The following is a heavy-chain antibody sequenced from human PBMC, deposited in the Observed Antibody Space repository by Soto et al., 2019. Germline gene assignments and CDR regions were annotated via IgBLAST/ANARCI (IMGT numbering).Heavy chain of an antibody. J-gene: IGHJ5*02. Sequence: PGGSLRLSCAASGFTFSSYVMHWVRQAPGKGLEWVAVIWYDGSNKYYADSVKGRFTISRDNSKNTLYLQMNSLRAEDTAVYYCARDGYGGNSFGNWFDPWGQGTLVTVSS. CDR2: IWYDGSNK. CDR3: ARDGYGGNSFGNWFDP. D-gene: IGHD2-21*02. V-gene: IGHV3-33*08. CDR1: GFTFSSYV.